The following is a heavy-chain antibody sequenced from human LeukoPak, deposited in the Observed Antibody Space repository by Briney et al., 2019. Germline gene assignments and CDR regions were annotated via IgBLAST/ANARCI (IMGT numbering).Heavy chain of an antibody. CDR1: GYSISSGYY. Sequence: SETLSLTCTVSGYSISSGYYWGWIRQPPGKGLEWIGSIYHSGSTYYNPSLKSRVTISVDTSKNQFSLKVSSVTDADTAVYYCARARGWFDPWGQGTLVTVSS. J-gene: IGHJ5*02. CDR3: ARARGWFDP. V-gene: IGHV4-38-2*02. CDR2: IYHSGST.